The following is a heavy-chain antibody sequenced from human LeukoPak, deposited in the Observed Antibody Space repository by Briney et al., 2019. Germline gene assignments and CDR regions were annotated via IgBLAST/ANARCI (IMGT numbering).Heavy chain of an antibody. V-gene: IGHV1-18*01. Sequence: ASVNVSCKASGYTFTRYGITWVRQAPGQGLEWMGWINLFNGNTKYAQRLQGRVTMTTDTSTSTAYMELRSLRADDTAVYYCASWEGDGNFDYWGQGTLVTVSS. D-gene: IGHD5-24*01. CDR1: GYTFTRYG. CDR2: INLFNGNT. J-gene: IGHJ4*02. CDR3: ASWEGDGNFDY.